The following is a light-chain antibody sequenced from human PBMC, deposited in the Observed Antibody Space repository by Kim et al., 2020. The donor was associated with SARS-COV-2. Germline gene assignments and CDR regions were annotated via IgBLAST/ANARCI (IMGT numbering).Light chain of an antibody. Sequence: SYELTQPPSVSVSPGQTARITCPGDALPKQYAYWYQQKPGQAPVLVIYKDSERPSGIPERFSGSSSGITVTLTISGVQAEDEADYYCQSADSSGTYVVFGGGTKLTVL. CDR3: QSADSSGTYVV. CDR1: ALPKQY. CDR2: KDS. J-gene: IGLJ2*01. V-gene: IGLV3-25*03.